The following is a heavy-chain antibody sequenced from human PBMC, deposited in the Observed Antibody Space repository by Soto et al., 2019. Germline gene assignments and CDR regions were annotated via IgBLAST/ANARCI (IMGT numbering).Heavy chain of an antibody. CDR3: AKVGSGLELRL. D-gene: IGHD1-7*01. CDR2: ISYDGSNK. V-gene: IGHV3-30*18. J-gene: IGHJ4*02. Sequence: GGSLRLSCAASGFTFSSYGMHWVRQAPGKGLEWVAVISYDGSNKYYADSVKGRFTISRDNSKNTLYLQMNSLRAEDTAVYYCAKVGSGLELRLWGQGTLVTVSA. CDR1: GFTFSSYG.